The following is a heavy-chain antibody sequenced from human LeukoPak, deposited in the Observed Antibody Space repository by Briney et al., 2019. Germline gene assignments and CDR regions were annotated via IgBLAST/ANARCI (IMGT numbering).Heavy chain of an antibody. CDR3: ARDFWNFDDSRGYYRDFDS. CDR2: IGSYAGDT. D-gene: IGHD3-22*01. V-gene: IGHV1-18*01. CDR1: TSY. J-gene: IGHJ5*01. Sequence: AASVKVSCKATSYISWVRRAPGQGLEWMGWIGSYAGDTYYAQKFQGRVTVTTDTSSSTAYMELRSLRSDDTAVYYCARDFWNFDDSRGYYRDFDSWGQGTLVTVSS.